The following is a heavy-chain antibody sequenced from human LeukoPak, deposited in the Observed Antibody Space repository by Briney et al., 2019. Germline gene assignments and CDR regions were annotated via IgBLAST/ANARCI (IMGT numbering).Heavy chain of an antibody. V-gene: IGHV3-23*01. CDR3: PRDFGSSSDY. J-gene: IGHJ4*02. Sequence: GGSLRLSCAASGFTFSSYAMGWVRQARGKGLEWVSAISGSGGSTYYADSVKGRFTISRDNSKNTLYLQMNSLRAEDTAVYYCPRDFGSSSDYWGQGTLVTVSS. CDR1: GFTFSSYA. D-gene: IGHD6-6*01. CDR2: ISGSGGST.